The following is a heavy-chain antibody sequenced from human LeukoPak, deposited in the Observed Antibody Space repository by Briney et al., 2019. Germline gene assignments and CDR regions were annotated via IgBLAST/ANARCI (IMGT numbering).Heavy chain of an antibody. D-gene: IGHD3-16*01. CDR1: GFTFSSDW. CDR2: INSDGSST. V-gene: IGHV3-74*01. CDR3: ATEVCTDKGDFDL. Sequence: PGGSLRLSCAASGFTFSSDWLHWVRQAPGKGLVWVSRINSDGSSTAYADSVKRRFTISRDNANKDLHLQMYSLTAEDTAMYYCATEVCTDKGDFDLWGRGTLVTVSS. J-gene: IGHJ2*01.